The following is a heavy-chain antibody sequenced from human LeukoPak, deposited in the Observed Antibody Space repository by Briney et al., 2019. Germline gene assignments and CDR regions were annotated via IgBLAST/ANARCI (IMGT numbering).Heavy chain of an antibody. Sequence: TGGSLRLSCEVSGFSFRGYGMHWVRQAPGQGLEYIAAISADGGTTYHANSVKGRFTISRDNSKNTAYLQMGRLRTEDTAVYYCARGRGGPPFDYWGQGTLVAVSS. V-gene: IGHV3-64*01. J-gene: IGHJ4*02. CDR2: ISADGGTT. CDR1: GFSFRGYG. CDR3: ARGRGGPPFDY.